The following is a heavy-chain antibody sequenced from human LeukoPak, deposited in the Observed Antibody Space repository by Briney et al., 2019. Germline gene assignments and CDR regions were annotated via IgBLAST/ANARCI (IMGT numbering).Heavy chain of an antibody. Sequence: PGGSLRLSCAASGNTFSKVWMSWVRQAPGKGLEWVGRIKSKTDGGTTDYAAPVKGRFTISRDDSKNTLYLQMNSLKTEDTAVYYCPTIIYDILTGPPDAFDIWGQGTMVTVSS. CDR1: GNTFSKVW. CDR2: IKSKTDGGTT. D-gene: IGHD3-9*01. V-gene: IGHV3-15*01. J-gene: IGHJ3*02. CDR3: PTIIYDILTGPPDAFDI.